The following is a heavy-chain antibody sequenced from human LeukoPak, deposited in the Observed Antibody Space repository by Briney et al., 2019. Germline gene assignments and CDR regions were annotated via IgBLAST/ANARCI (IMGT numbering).Heavy chain of an antibody. Sequence: PSETLSHTCAVYGGSFSGYYWSWIRQPPGKGLEWIGEINHSGSTNYNPSLKSRVTISVDTSKNQFSLKLSSVTAADTAVYYCARGQVVLFDYWGQGTLVTVSS. D-gene: IGHD2-15*01. CDR2: INHSGST. CDR3: ARGQVVLFDY. J-gene: IGHJ4*02. V-gene: IGHV4-34*01. CDR1: GGSFSGYY.